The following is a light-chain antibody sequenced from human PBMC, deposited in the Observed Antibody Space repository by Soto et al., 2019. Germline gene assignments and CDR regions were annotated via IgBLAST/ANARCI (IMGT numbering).Light chain of an antibody. J-gene: IGKJ4*01. CDR2: WAS. CDR1: QRVLYSSNNKNY. CDR3: QQYYSIPIT. Sequence: DIVMTQSPDSLAVSLGERATINCKSSQRVLYSSNNKNYLAWYQQKPGQPPKLLIYWASTRESGVPDRFSGSGSGTDFTLTISSLQAEDVAVYYCQQYYSIPITFGGGTKVEIK. V-gene: IGKV4-1*01.